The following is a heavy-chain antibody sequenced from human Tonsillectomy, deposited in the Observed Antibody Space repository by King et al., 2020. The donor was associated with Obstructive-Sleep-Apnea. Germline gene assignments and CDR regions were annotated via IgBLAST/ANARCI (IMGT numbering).Heavy chain of an antibody. CDR3: AKKGHSSGWYYLDY. V-gene: IGHV3-33*06. CDR2: IWYDGSNK. Sequence: VPLVESGGGVVQPGRSLRLSCAASGFTFSSYGMHWVRPAPGKGLEWVAVIWYDGSNKYYADSMKGRFTISRDNSKNTLYLQMNSLRAEDTAVYYCAKKGHSSGWYYLDYWGQGTLVTVSS. CDR1: GFTFSSYG. J-gene: IGHJ4*02. D-gene: IGHD6-19*01.